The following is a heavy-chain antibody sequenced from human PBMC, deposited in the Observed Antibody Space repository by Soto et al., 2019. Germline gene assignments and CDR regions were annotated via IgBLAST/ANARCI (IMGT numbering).Heavy chain of an antibody. CDR3: ARAGTYYYGSGSYYTPPNYYYGMDV. Sequence: EASVKVSCKASGYTFTGYYMHWVRQAPGQGLEWMGWINPNSGGTNYAQKFQGWVTMTRDTSISTAYMELSRLRSDDTAVYYCARAGTYYYGSGSYYTPPNYYYGMDVWGQGTTVTVSS. CDR2: INPNSGGT. J-gene: IGHJ6*02. V-gene: IGHV1-2*04. CDR1: GYTFTGYY. D-gene: IGHD3-10*01.